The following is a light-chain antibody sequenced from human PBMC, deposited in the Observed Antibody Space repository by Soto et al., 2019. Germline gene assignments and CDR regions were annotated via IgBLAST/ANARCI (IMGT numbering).Light chain of an antibody. CDR3: QQYNSYSWT. Sequence: DIQMTQSPSTLSASVGDRVTITCRASQSISSWLAWYQQKPGKAPKLLIYKASSLESGVPSRFSGSGSGTEFTLTISSLQPDDVATYSCQQYNSYSWTFGQGTKVEIK. J-gene: IGKJ1*01. CDR1: QSISSW. CDR2: KAS. V-gene: IGKV1-5*03.